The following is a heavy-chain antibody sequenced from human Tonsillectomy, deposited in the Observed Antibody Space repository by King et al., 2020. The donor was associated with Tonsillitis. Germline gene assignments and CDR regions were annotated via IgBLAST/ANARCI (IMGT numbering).Heavy chain of an antibody. CDR1: GFTFSSYA. CDR2: ISGNGGST. J-gene: IGHJ4*02. Sequence: QLVQSGGGLVQPGGSLRLSCSASGFTFSSYAMHWVRQAPGKGLEYVSVISGNGGSTYYADSVKGRFTISRDNSKNTLFIQMSSLRAEDTAVYFCVKDRIAVCGTGTWGLFDSWGQGTLVTVSS. V-gene: IGHV3-64D*06. CDR3: VKDRIAVCGTGTWGLFDS. D-gene: IGHD6-19*01.